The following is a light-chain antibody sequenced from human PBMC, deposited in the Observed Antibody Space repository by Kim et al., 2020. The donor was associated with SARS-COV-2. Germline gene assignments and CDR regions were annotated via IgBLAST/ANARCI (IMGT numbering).Light chain of an antibody. V-gene: IGLV2-8*01. Sequence: PGQSVTISCTETSGDVGGYNYVSWYQQYPGKAPKLMIFEVTKRPSGVPDRFSGSKSGNTASLTVSGLQPEDEADYYCSSYAGNIWVFGGGTQLTVL. J-gene: IGLJ3*02. CDR1: SGDVGGYNY. CDR3: SSYAGNIWV. CDR2: EVT.